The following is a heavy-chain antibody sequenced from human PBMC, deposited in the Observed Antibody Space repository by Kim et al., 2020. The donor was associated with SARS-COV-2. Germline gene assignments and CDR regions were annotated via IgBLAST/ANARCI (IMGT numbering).Heavy chain of an antibody. D-gene: IGHD6-19*01. CDR2: IYYTGIS. CDR3: ASARTGRWLRLGDFDY. CDR1: GGSTRKSDTYY. V-gene: IGHV4-39*07. Sequence: SETLSLTCTVSGGSTRKSDTYYWGWIRRPPGEGLEWIGNIYYTGISFYTPTLKSRVAISIATSNNQFSLKVTSLTAAATAFYYCASARTGRWLRLGDFDYGGQRNRVTVSS. J-gene: IGHJ4*02.